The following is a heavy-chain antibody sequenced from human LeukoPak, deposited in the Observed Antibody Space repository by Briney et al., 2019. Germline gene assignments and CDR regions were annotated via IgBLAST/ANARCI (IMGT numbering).Heavy chain of an antibody. D-gene: IGHD6-13*01. CDR1: GFTFSSYS. J-gene: IGHJ4*02. CDR2: ISSSSSYI. V-gene: IGHV3-21*01. CDR3: ARGSSRGSSWQFDY. Sequence: PGGSLRLSCAASGFTFSSYSMNWVRQAPGKGLEWVSSISSSSSYIYYADSVKGRFTISRDNAKNSLYLQMNSLRAEDTAVYYCARGSSRGSSWQFDYWGQGTLVTVSS.